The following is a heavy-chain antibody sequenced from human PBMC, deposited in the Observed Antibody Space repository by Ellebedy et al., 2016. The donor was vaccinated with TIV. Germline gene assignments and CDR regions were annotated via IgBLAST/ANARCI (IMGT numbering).Heavy chain of an antibody. Sequence: SGPTLVXPTQTLTLTCTFSGFSLSTSGVGVGWIRQPPGKALEWLALIYWDDDKRYSPSLKSRLTITKDTSKNQVVLTMTNVDPVDTATYYCAHTITMVRGVITYHYYGMDVWGQGTTVTVSS. CDR1: GFSLSTSGVG. J-gene: IGHJ6*02. D-gene: IGHD3-10*01. V-gene: IGHV2-5*02. CDR2: IYWDDDK. CDR3: AHTITMVRGVITYHYYGMDV.